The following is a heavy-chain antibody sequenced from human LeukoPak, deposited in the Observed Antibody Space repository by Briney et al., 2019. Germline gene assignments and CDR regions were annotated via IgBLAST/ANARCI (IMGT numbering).Heavy chain of an antibody. D-gene: IGHD2-15*01. V-gene: IGHV3-11*01. Sequence: GGSLRLSCAASGFTFSDYYMSWIHQAPGKGLEWVSYISSSGSTIYYADSVKGRFTISRDNAKNSLYLQMNSLRAEDTAVYYCARDSPASSGEVDYWGQGTLVTVSS. CDR3: ARDSPASSGEVDY. J-gene: IGHJ4*02. CDR2: ISSSGSTI. CDR1: GFTFSDYY.